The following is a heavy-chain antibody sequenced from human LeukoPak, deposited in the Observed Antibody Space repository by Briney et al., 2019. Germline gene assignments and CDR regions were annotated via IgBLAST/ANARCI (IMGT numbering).Heavy chain of an antibody. J-gene: IGHJ6*04. V-gene: IGHV1-69*06. CDR2: IIPIFGTA. CDR3: ARDSSTKYNWNDLLQRDYYYGMDV. Sequence: ASVKVSCKASGGTFSSYAISWVRQAPGQGLEWIGGIIPIFGTANYAQKFQGRVTITADKSTSTAYMELSSLRSEDTAVYYCARDSSTKYNWNDLLQRDYYYGMDVWGKGTTVTVSS. D-gene: IGHD1-1*01. CDR1: GGTFSSYA.